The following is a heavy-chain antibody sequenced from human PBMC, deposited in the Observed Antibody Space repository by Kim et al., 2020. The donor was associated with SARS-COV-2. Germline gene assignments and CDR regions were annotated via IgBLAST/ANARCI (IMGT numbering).Heavy chain of an antibody. CDR2: ISWNSGSI. J-gene: IGHJ6*02. CDR1: GFTFDDYA. D-gene: IGHD3-10*01. CDR3: AKDIGYSGSGGMDV. V-gene: IGHV3-9*01. Sequence: SLRLSCAASGFTFDDYAMHWVRQAPGKGLEWVSGISWNSGSIGDADSVKGRFTISRDNAKNSLYLHMNSLRAEDTALYYCAKDIGYSGSGGMDVWGQGTTVTVSS.